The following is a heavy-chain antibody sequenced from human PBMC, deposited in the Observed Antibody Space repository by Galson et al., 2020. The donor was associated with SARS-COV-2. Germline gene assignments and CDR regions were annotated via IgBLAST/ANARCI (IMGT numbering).Heavy chain of an antibody. J-gene: IGHJ6*02. D-gene: IGHD3-16*01. CDR3: ARDQGVGLYYYYGMDV. CDR2: ISTGSSYI. Sequence: GGSLRLSCAASGFTFGSYTMNWVRQAPGKGLEWVSSISTGSSYIYYADSVKGRFTISRDNAKNSLYLQMNSLRAEDTAVYYCARDQGVGLYYYYGMDVWGQGTTVTVSS. CDR1: GFTFGSYT. V-gene: IGHV3-21*01.